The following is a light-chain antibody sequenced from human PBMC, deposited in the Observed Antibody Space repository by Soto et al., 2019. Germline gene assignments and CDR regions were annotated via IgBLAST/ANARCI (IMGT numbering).Light chain of an antibody. V-gene: IGLV2-14*01. Sequence: QSALTQPTSVSGSPGQSITISCAGTIRDVGAYILVSWYQQYPGRAPQLILSEVRNRPSGISFRFSGFKSGNTASLTISGLQAEDEADYSCSSFTPKSTLIFGGGTKVTGL. CDR1: IRDVGAYIL. CDR2: EVR. J-gene: IGLJ2*01. CDR3: SSFTPKSTLI.